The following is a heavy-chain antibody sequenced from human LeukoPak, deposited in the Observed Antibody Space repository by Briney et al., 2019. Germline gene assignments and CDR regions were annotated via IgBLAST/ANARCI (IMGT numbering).Heavy chain of an antibody. Sequence: GGSLRLSCTASGSTFSSSAMHWVRQAPGTGLEWVAFISHEGTEKYFADSVKGRFTISRDNSKNTLYLQMNSLRDEDTAVYYCATDRGWFFDNWGQGTLVTVAS. V-gene: IGHV3-30*03. CDR3: ATDRGWFFDN. J-gene: IGHJ4*02. CDR1: GSTFSSSA. D-gene: IGHD2-15*01. CDR2: ISHEGTEK.